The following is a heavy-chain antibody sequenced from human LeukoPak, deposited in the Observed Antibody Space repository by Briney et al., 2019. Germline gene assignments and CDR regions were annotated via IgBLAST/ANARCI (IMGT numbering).Heavy chain of an antibody. CDR2: ISSSGSTI. J-gene: IGHJ4*02. CDR1: GFTFSSYE. CDR3: ARVIGSSDWNDPLDY. D-gene: IGHD1-1*01. Sequence: PGGSLRLSCAASGFTFSSYEMNWVRQAPGRGLEWVSYISSSGSTIYYADSVKGRFTISRDNAKNSLYLQMNSLRAEDTAVYYCARVIGSSDWNDPLDYWGQGTLVTVSS. V-gene: IGHV3-48*03.